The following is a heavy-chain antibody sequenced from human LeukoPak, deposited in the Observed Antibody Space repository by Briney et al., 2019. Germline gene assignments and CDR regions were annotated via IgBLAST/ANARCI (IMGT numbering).Heavy chain of an antibody. D-gene: IGHD1-1*01. CDR1: GGTFSSYP. Sequence: AVKVSCQASGGTFSSYPISWVRQAPGQGLEWMGVIIPIFGTANYAQKLQGRVTITADESTSTSYMELSSLRSEDTAVYYGARGILEDGGYFDYWGQGTLVTVSS. CDR3: ARGILEDGGYFDY. J-gene: IGHJ4*02. V-gene: IGHV1-69*13. CDR2: IIPIFGTA.